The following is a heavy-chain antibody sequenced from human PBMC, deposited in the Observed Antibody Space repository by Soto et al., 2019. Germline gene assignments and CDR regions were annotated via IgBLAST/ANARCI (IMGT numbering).Heavy chain of an antibody. Sequence: SETLSLTCTVSGGSISSYYWSWIRQPPGKGLEWIGYIYYSGSTNYNPSLKSRVTISVDTSKNQFSLKLSSVTAADTAVYYCASTTRYCSGGSCYANWFDPWGQGTLVTVSS. CDR3: ASTTRYCSGGSCYANWFDP. CDR2: IYYSGST. CDR1: GGSISSYY. D-gene: IGHD2-15*01. V-gene: IGHV4-59*01. J-gene: IGHJ5*02.